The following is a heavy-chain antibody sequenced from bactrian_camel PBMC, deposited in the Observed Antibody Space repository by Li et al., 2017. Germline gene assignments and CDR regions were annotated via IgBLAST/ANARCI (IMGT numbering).Heavy chain of an antibody. Sequence: VQLVESGGGSVQAGGSLRLSCEVNGATSSRYTMAWFRQAPGSEREPVAIIDSDGGTEYVDSMKGRFTISQNNADNALYLQMNDLKPEDTAMYYCAAVRACSTVSLQSDTYYHWGQGTQVTVS. CDR1: GATSSRYT. CDR3: AAVRACSTVSLQSDTYYH. D-gene: IGHD1*01. V-gene: IGHV3S57*01. CDR2: IDSDGGT. J-gene: IGHJ4*01.